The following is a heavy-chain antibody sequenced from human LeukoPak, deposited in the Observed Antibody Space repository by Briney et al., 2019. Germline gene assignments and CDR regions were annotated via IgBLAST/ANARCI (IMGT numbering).Heavy chain of an antibody. D-gene: IGHD2-21*02. CDR2: IIPILGIA. Sequence: WASVKVSCKASGGTFSSYAISWVRQAPGQGLEWMGRIIPILGIANYAQKFQGRVTITADKSTSTAYMELSSLRSEDTAVYYCARSLVCGGDCYSYSTNWFDPWGQGTLVTVSS. J-gene: IGHJ5*02. CDR1: GGTFSSYA. V-gene: IGHV1-69*04. CDR3: ARSLVCGGDCYSYSTNWFDP.